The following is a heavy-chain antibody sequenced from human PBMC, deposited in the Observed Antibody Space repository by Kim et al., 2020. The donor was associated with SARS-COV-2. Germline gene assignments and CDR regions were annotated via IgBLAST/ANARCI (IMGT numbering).Heavy chain of an antibody. V-gene: IGHV4-59*01. CDR3: ARTPYWFGGLNDAFDI. CDR2: IYYSGST. CDR1: GGSISSYY. D-gene: IGHD3-10*01. Sequence: SETLSLTCTVSGGSISSYYWSWIRQPPGKGLEWVGYIYYSGSTNYNPSLKSRVTISVDTSKNQFSLKLSSVTAADTAASYCARTPYWFGGLNDAFDIWG. J-gene: IGHJ3*02.